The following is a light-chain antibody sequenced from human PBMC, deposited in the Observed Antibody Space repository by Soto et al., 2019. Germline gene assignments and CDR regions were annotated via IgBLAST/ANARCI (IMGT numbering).Light chain of an antibody. V-gene: IGKV1-27*01. Sequence: DVQVTQSPSSLSASVGDRVTITCRASHDISTFLAWYQQKPGKVSKLLIYTASTLQSGVPSRFSGSGSGTDFTLTISSLQPEDVATYYCQKYNSAPWTFGQGTKVDIK. CDR3: QKYNSAPWT. J-gene: IGKJ1*01. CDR2: TAS. CDR1: HDISTF.